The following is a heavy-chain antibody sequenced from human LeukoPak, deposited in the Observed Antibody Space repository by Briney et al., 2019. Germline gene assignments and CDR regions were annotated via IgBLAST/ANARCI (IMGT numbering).Heavy chain of an antibody. V-gene: IGHV3-53*01. CDR3: ARGLGYCTSTTCLLPFDY. J-gene: IGHJ4*02. Sequence: SGGSLRLSCAASGFTVSTYYMTWVRQAPGKGLECVSVIYSGGSTYYADSVKGRFTVSRDNSKNTLYLQMNSLRAEDTAMYYYARGLGYCTSTTCLLPFDYWGQGPLVTVSS. CDR2: IYSGGST. D-gene: IGHD2-2*01. CDR1: GFTVSTYY.